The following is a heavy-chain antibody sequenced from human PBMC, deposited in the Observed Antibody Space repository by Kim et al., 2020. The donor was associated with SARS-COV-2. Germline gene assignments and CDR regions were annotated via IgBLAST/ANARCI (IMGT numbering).Heavy chain of an antibody. CDR3: ARDPLGYSSGFYGMDV. V-gene: IGHV4-4*02. CDR2: IYHSGST. Sequence: SETLSLTCAVSGGSISSSNWWSWVRQPPGKGLEWIGEIYHSGSTNYNPSLKSRVTISVDKSKNQFSLKLSSVTAADTAVYYCARDPLGYSSGFYGMDVWGQGTTVTVSS. D-gene: IGHD6-19*01. CDR1: GGSISSSNW. J-gene: IGHJ6*02.